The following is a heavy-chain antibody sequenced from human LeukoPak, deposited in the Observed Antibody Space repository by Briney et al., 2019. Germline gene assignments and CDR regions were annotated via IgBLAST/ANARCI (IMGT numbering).Heavy chain of an antibody. CDR1: GGTFSSYA. V-gene: IGHV1-69*01. CDR2: IIPIFGTA. CDR3: ARAAAAGDQTLHY. J-gene: IGHJ4*02. D-gene: IGHD6-13*01. Sequence: SVKVSCKASGGTFSSYAISWVRQAPGQGLEWIGGIIPIFGTANYAQKFQGIVTTTADQSTRTAYMELSSLRSEDTAVYYCARAAAAGDQTLHYWGQGTLVTVSS.